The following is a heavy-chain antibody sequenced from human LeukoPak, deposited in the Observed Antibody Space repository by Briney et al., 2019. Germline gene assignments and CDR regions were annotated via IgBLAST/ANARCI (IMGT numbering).Heavy chain of an antibody. CDR2: IIPVLGIA. CDR3: ARGVPYYYDSSGYDY. J-gene: IGHJ4*02. V-gene: IGHV1-69*04. D-gene: IGHD3-22*01. CDR1: GGTFSSYA. Sequence: ASVKVSCKASGGTFSSYAISWVRQAPGQGLEWMGRIIPVLGIANYAQKFQGRVTITADKSTSTAYMELSSLRSEDTAVYYCARGVPYYYDSSGYDYWGQGTLVTVSS.